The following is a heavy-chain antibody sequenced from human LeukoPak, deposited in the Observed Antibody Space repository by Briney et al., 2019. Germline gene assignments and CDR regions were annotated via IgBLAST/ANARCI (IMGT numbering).Heavy chain of an antibody. CDR1: GGSTSSYY. Sequence: PSETLSLTCTVSGGSTSSYYWSWIRQPAGKGLEWIGRIYTSGSTNYNPSLKSRVTISVDKSKNQFSLKLSSVTAADTAVYYCVHYYDSSGRGYWGQGTLVTVSS. D-gene: IGHD3-22*01. V-gene: IGHV4-4*07. CDR3: VHYYDSSGRGY. CDR2: IYTSGST. J-gene: IGHJ4*02.